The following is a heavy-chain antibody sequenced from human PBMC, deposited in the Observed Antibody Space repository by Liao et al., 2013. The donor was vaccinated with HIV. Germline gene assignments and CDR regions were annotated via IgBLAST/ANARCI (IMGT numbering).Heavy chain of an antibody. CDR2: IYPGGST. J-gene: IGHJ3*02. V-gene: IGHV4-4*07. D-gene: IGHD2-21*01. CDR3: AYPTYCGGDCYSNDAFDI. CDR1: GDSISSYY. Sequence: QVQLQESGPGLVKPSETLSLTCTVSGDSISSYYWSWIRQPAGKGLEWIGRIYPGGSTNYNPSLKSRVTISVDTSKNQFSLKLSSVTAADTAVYYCAYPTYCGGDCYSNDAFDIWGQGTMVTVSS.